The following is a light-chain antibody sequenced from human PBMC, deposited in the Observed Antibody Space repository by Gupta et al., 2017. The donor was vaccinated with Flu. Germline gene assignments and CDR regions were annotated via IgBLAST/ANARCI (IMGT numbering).Light chain of an antibody. Sequence: PGPLSVSPGERATLSCGASQSVGSNLAWYQQKPGQPPRLLIYSASTRATGIPGRFSAIGSGTEFALTIISLHSEDFAVYYCQQYHDWPVTFGGGTTVDLK. CDR3: QQYHDWPVT. J-gene: IGKJ4*01. CDR1: QSVGSN. CDR2: SAS. V-gene: IGKV3-15*01.